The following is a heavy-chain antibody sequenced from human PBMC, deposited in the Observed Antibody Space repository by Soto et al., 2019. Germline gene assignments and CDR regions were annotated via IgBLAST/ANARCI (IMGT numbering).Heavy chain of an antibody. J-gene: IGHJ3*02. Sequence: QVQLVESGGGVVQPGRSLRLSCAASGFTFSSYGMHWVRQAPGKGLEWVSVISYDGSNKYYAASVKGRFTIYRDNYKNKISLQMNSMRDEETAVYYCAKDLGGRKYQLRGVLVYAFDIWGQGTMVTVSS. V-gene: IGHV3-30*18. CDR3: AKDLGGRKYQLRGVLVYAFDI. CDR2: ISYDGSNK. CDR1: GFTFSSYG. D-gene: IGHD2-2*01.